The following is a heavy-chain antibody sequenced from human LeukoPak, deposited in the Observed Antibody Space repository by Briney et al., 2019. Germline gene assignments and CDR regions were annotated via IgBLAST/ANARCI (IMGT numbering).Heavy chain of an antibody. V-gene: IGHV4-39*07. CDR1: GDSISSTSYY. Sequence: SETLSLTCTVSGDSISSTSYYWGWIRQPPGKGLEWIGNIYYSGSTAYIPSLKSRATISVDTSKNQFSLKLNSVTAADTAVYYCASGGMRGATRLLFVYWGQGTLVTVSS. J-gene: IGHJ4*02. D-gene: IGHD6-6*01. CDR3: ASGGMRGATRLLFVY. CDR2: IYYSGST.